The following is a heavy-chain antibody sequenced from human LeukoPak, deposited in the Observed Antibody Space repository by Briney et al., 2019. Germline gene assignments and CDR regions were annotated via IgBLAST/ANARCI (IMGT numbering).Heavy chain of an antibody. D-gene: IGHD3-22*01. CDR2: ISSSSSYI. CDR1: GFTFSSYS. CDR3: ARVGYFHTYGMDV. V-gene: IGHV3-21*01. Sequence: GSLRLSCAASGFTFSSYSMNWVRPAPGKGLELVSSISSSSSYIYYADSVKGRFTISRDNAKNSLYLQMNSLRAEDTAVYYCARVGYFHTYGMDVWGQGTTVTVSS. J-gene: IGHJ6*02.